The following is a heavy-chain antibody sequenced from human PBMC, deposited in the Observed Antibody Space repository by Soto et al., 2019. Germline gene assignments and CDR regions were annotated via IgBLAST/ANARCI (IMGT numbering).Heavy chain of an antibody. Sequence: SETLSLTCTVSGGSISSGGYYWSWIRQHPGKGLEWIGYIYYSGSTNYNPSLKSRVTISVDTSKNQFSLKLSSVTAADTAVYYCARGRSSGWMSYWGQGTLVTVSS. CDR3: ARGRSSGWMSY. CDR2: IYYSGST. D-gene: IGHD6-19*01. V-gene: IGHV4-31*03. CDR1: GGSISSGGYY. J-gene: IGHJ4*02.